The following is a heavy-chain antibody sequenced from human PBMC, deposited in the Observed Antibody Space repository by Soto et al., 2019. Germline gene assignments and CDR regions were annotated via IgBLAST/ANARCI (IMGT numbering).Heavy chain of an antibody. V-gene: IGHV4-59*08. D-gene: IGHD3-10*01. Sequence: QVQLQESGPGLVKPSETLSLTCTVSGGSISSYYWSWIRQPPGKGLEWIGYIYYSGSTNHNPSLQSRVTTSVHTSKHQCSLKLSSVTAADTAGYYCARLWGWFGDYWGQGTLVTVSS. CDR3: ARLWGWFGDY. J-gene: IGHJ4*02. CDR2: IYYSGST. CDR1: GGSISSYY.